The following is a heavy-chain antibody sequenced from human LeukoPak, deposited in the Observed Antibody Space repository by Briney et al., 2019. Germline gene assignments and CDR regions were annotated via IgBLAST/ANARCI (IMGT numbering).Heavy chain of an antibody. CDR3: ARGTVTDFDY. J-gene: IGHJ4*02. CDR1: GGSFSGYY. V-gene: IGHV4-34*01. Sequence: NSSETLSLTCAVYGGSFSGYYWSWIRQPPGKGLEWIGEINHSGSTNYNPSLKSRVTISVDTSKNQFSLKLSSVTAADTAVYYCARGTVTDFDYWDQGTLVTVSS. CDR2: INHSGST. D-gene: IGHD4-11*01.